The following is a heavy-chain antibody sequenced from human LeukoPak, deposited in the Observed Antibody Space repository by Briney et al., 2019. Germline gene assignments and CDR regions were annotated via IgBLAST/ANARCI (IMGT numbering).Heavy chain of an antibody. J-gene: IGHJ4*02. CDR2: IKQDGSEK. V-gene: IGHV3-7*01. CDR3: ARDLYDGSGSPFDY. Sequence: GGSLRPSCAASGFTFSSYWMSWVRQAPGKGLEWVANIKQDGSEKYYVDSVKGRFTISRDNAKNSLYLQMNSLRAEDTGVYYCARDLYDGSGSPFDYWGQGTLVTVSS. CDR1: GFTFSSYW. D-gene: IGHD3-10*01.